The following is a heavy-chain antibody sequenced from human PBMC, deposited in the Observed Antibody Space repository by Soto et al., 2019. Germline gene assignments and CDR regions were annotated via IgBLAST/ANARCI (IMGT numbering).Heavy chain of an antibody. CDR3: GKDPNGDYVGAFDI. V-gene: IGHV3-23*01. Sequence: EVQLLESGGGLVQPGGSLRLSCAAYGFTFSSYAMSWVRQAPGKGLEWVSGLSARGGSTYYSDSVKGRFTISRDNSKNTLYLQMNSLRAEDTALYYCGKDPNGDYVGAFDIWGQGTMVTVSS. J-gene: IGHJ3*02. CDR1: GFTFSSYA. D-gene: IGHD4-17*01. CDR2: LSARGGST.